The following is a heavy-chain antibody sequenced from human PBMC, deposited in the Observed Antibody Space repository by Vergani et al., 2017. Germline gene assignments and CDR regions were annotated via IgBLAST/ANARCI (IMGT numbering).Heavy chain of an antibody. CDR3: ARDPDDYYYGMDV. CDR2: ISSSSSYI. J-gene: IGHJ6*02. CDR1: GFTFSSYS. D-gene: IGHD1-14*01. V-gene: IGHV3-21*01. Sequence: EVQLVESGGGLVKPGGSLRLSCAASGFTFSSYSMNWVRQAPGKGLEWVSSISSSSSYIYYAASVKGRFTISRDNAKNSLYLQMNSLRAEDTAVYYCARDPDDYYYGMDVWGQGP.